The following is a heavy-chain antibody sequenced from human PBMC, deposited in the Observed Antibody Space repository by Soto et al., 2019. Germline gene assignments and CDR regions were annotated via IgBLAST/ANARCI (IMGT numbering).Heavy chain of an antibody. V-gene: IGHV1-69*01. Sequence: SVKVSSKAAGGPFISYAIIWGRQAPGQGLEWMGGIIPIFGTANYAQKFQGRVTITADESTSTAYMELSSLRSEDTAVYYCARDSRYYYDSTGYGPYAFDIWGQGTMVTVSS. CDR1: GGPFISYA. D-gene: IGHD3-22*01. J-gene: IGHJ3*02. CDR2: IIPIFGTA. CDR3: ARDSRYYYDSTGYGPYAFDI.